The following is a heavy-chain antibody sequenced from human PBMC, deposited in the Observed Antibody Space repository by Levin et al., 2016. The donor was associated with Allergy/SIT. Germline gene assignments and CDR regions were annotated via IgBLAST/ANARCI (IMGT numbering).Heavy chain of an antibody. V-gene: IGHV1-18*01. CDR2: ISAYNGNT. Sequence: WVRQAPGQGLEWMGWISAYNGNTNYAQKLQGRVTMTTDTSTSTAYMELRSLRSDDTAVYYCARGGYCSGGSCPPTWFDPWGQGTLVTVSS. CDR3: ARGGYCSGGSCPPTWFDP. J-gene: IGHJ5*02. D-gene: IGHD2-15*01.